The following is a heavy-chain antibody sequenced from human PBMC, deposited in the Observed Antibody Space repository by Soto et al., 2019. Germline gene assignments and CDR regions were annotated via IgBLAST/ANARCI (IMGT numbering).Heavy chain of an antibody. CDR2: ISGGGSNT. Sequence: PGGSLRLSCAASGFPFSSYVMSWFRQAPGKGLEWVSGISGGGSNTFYADYVKGRFTISRDNSKNTLLLQMNSLGAEDTAVYYCAKDSNKYSSSLRGRYFDYWGQGIGVTVSS. V-gene: IGHV3-23*01. J-gene: IGHJ4*02. D-gene: IGHD4-4*01. CDR3: AKDSNKYSSSLRGRYFDY. CDR1: GFPFSSYV.